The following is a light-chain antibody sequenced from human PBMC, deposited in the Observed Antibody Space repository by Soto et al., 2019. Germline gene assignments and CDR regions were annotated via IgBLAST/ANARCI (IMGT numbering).Light chain of an antibody. V-gene: IGKV1-39*01. CDR1: QSIRSY. CDR3: QQSYSTPRFT. CDR2: AAS. Sequence: DIQMTQSPSSLSASVGDRVTITCRASQSIRSYLNWYQQKPGKAPKLLIYAASSLQSGVPSRFSGSGSGTDFTLTISSLQPEDFATYYCQQSYSTPRFTFGPGNKVHIK. J-gene: IGKJ3*01.